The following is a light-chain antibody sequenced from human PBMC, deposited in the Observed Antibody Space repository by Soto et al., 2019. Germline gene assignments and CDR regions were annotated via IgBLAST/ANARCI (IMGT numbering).Light chain of an antibody. CDR2: AAS. J-gene: IGKJ1*01. CDR1: QGISSY. Sequence: AIRMTKKPSSLSASTGDRVTITCRASQGISSYLAWYQQKPGKATKLLIYAASTLQSGVPSRLSGRRSGTDFTLTLPFLQSEDFSTYSCQQYYSYPRTFGQGTKVDIK. CDR3: QQYYSYPRT. V-gene: IGKV1-8*01.